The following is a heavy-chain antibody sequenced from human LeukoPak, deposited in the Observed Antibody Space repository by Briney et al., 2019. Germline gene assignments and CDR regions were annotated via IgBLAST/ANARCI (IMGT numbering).Heavy chain of an antibody. D-gene: IGHD1-26*01. Sequence: GESLQIFCWGAGYSFSNFWIVWVRQMPGPGLEWMGIIYPGDSDTRYSPSLQGQVTISADQSISTAYLQGSSLKASDTAMYYCASNGGIYNPYDALDIGGQGTRVSVSS. CDR2: IYPGDSDT. CDR1: GYSFSNFW. V-gene: IGHV5-51*01. J-gene: IGHJ3*02. CDR3: ASNGGIYNPYDALDI.